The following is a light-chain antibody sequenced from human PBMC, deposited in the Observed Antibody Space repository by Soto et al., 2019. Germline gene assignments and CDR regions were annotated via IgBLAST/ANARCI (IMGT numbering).Light chain of an antibody. V-gene: IGKV1-8*01. CDR2: AAS. CDR3: QQYYSYPPLT. Sequence: AIRMTQSPSSLSASPGDRLTITCRASQGISSYLAWYQQKPGKAPKLLIYAASTLQSGVPSRFSGSGSGTDFTLTISCLQSEDFATYYCQQYYSYPPLTFGGGTKVDIK. J-gene: IGKJ4*01. CDR1: QGISSY.